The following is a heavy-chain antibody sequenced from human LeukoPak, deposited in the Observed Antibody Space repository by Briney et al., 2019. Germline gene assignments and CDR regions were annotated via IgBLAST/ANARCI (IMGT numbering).Heavy chain of an antibody. CDR2: ISSSSSYT. CDR1: GFTFSDYY. CDR3: AKDFGVLRFLEWLGGRLGYGMDV. V-gene: IGHV3-11*05. D-gene: IGHD3-3*01. J-gene: IGHJ6*02. Sequence: GGSLRLSCAASGFTFSDYYMSWIRQAPGKGLEWVSYISSSSSYTNYADSVKGRFTISRDNAKNSLYLQMNSLRAEDTALYYCAKDFGVLRFLEWLGGRLGYGMDVWGQGTTVTVSS.